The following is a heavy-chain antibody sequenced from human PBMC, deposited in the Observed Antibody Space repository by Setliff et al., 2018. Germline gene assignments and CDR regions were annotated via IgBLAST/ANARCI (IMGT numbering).Heavy chain of an antibody. CDR2: TIPSFGST. Sequence: SVKVSCKASGGTFRSYGISWVRQAPGQGLEWMGGTIPSFGSTNYAKQFLGRVTITADESTNTVYMELGGLKSDDTAVYYCAKSATAFFHFIFWGQGTLVTVSS. CDR1: GGTFRSYG. J-gene: IGHJ4*02. D-gene: IGHD2-21*02. CDR3: AKSATAFFHFIF. V-gene: IGHV1-69*13.